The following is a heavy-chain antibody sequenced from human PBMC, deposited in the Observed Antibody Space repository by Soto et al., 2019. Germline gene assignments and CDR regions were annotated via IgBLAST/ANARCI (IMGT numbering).Heavy chain of an antibody. Sequence: QVQLVQSGAEVKKPGASVKVSCKASGYTFTSYGISWVRQAPGQGLEWMGWISAYNGNTNYAQKLQGRVTMTTDTAEGTAYMELRSLGSDDTAVYYCARGGIWTGYPVVYYGMDVWGQGTTVTVSS. CDR2: ISAYNGNT. V-gene: IGHV1-18*01. J-gene: IGHJ6*02. CDR3: ARGGIWTGYPVVYYGMDV. D-gene: IGHD3-9*01. CDR1: GYTFTSYG.